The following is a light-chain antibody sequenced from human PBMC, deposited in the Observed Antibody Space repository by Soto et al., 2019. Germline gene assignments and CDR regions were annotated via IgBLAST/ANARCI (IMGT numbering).Light chain of an antibody. J-gene: IGKJ1*01. CDR2: GAS. CDR3: QQYGSSPRT. Sequence: IVLTQSPGTLSLSPGERATLSCRASQSVSSSYLAWYQQKPGQAPRLLIYGASSRATGIPARFSGSVSGTDFTLTISSLEPEDFAVYYCQQYGSSPRTFGQGPKVEIK. V-gene: IGKV3-20*01. CDR1: QSVSSSY.